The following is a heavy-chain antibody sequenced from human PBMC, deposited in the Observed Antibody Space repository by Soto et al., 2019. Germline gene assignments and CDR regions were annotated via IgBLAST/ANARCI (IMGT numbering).Heavy chain of an antibody. D-gene: IGHD3-3*01. Sequence: QVQLVESGGGVVQPGRSLRLSCAASGFTFSSYAMHWVRQAPGKGLEWVAVISYDGSNKYYADSVKGRFTISRDNSKNTLYLQMNSLRAEDTAVYYCARDRGYYDFWIGYHYYGMDVWGQGTTVTVS. CDR3: ARDRGYYDFWIGYHYYGMDV. CDR1: GFTFSSYA. V-gene: IGHV3-30-3*01. J-gene: IGHJ6*02. CDR2: ISYDGSNK.